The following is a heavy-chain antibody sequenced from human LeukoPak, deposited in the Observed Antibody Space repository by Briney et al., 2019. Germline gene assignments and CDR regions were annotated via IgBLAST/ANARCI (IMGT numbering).Heavy chain of an antibody. J-gene: IGHJ5*02. CDR1: GGSVSSGSYY. CDR3: ARGCGGDCSPNNRFDP. CDR2: IYYSGST. D-gene: IGHD2-21*02. V-gene: IGHV4-31*03. Sequence: SETLSLTYTVSGGSVSSGSYYWSWIRQHPGKGLEWIGYIYYSGSTYYNPSLKSRVTISVDTSKNQFSLKLSSVTAADTAVYYCARGCGGDCSPNNRFDPWGQGTLVTVSS.